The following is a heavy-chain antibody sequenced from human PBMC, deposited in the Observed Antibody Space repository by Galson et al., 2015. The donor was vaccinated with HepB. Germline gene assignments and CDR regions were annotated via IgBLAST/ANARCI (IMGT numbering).Heavy chain of an antibody. CDR3: SRVQGYCSGGGCYFEGRLLGAMDV. V-gene: IGHV3-30*04. Sequence: SLRLSCAASGFTLNNYAIHWVRQAPGKGLEWVAVTLFDGSNKYYADSVRGRFTVSRDNSNNMLYLQMNSLRVEDTAVYYCSRVQGYCSGGGCYFEGRLLGAMDVWGQGTTVTVSS. CDR1: GFTLNNYA. J-gene: IGHJ6*02. D-gene: IGHD2-15*01. CDR2: TLFDGSNK.